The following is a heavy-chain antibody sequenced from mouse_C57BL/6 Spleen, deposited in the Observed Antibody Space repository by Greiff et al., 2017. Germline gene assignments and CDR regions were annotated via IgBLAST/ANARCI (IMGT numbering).Heavy chain of an antibody. V-gene: IGHV1-69*01. D-gene: IGHD2-4*01. J-gene: IGHJ4*01. CDR3: ARWYDYDGYYAMDY. Sequence: QVQLQQPGAELVMPGASVKLSCKASGYTFTSYWMHWVKQRPGQGLEWIGEIDPSDSYTNYNQKFKGKSTLTVDKSSSTAYMQLSSLTSEDSAVYFCARWYDYDGYYAMDYWGQGTSVTVSS. CDR1: GYTFTSYW. CDR2: IDPSDSYT.